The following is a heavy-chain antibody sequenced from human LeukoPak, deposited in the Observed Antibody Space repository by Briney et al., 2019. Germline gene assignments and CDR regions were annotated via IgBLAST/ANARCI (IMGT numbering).Heavy chain of an antibody. V-gene: IGHV3-30-3*01. CDR2: ISYDGSNK. Sequence: GRSLRLSCAASGFTFSSYAMHWVRQAPGKGLEWVAGISYDGSNKYYADSVKGRFTISRDNSKNTLYLQMNSLRAEDTAVYYCARSSVVPAAYYYYYYGMDVWGQGTTVTVSS. CDR3: ARSSVVPAAYYYYYYGMDV. J-gene: IGHJ6*02. CDR1: GFTFSSYA. D-gene: IGHD2-2*01.